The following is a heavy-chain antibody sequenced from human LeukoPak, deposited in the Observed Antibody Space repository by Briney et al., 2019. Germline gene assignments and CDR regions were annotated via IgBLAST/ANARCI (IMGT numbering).Heavy chain of an antibody. V-gene: IGHV3-7*01. CDR3: ARWTVGATRNYYYYMDV. D-gene: IGHD1-26*01. CDR1: GFTFSGYW. CDR2: IKLDGSEK. J-gene: IGHJ6*03. Sequence: PGGSLRLSCAASGFTFSGYWMSWVRQAPGKGLEWVANIKLDGSEKYYVDSVKGRFTISRDNAKNSLYLQMNSLRAEDTAVYYCARWTVGATRNYYYYMDVWGKGTTVTVSS.